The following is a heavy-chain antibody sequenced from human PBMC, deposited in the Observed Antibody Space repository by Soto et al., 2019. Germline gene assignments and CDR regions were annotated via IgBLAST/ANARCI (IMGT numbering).Heavy chain of an antibody. CDR2: IGSGGDGI. CDR3: ATYGQHLMDY. V-gene: IGHV3-23*01. Sequence: EVQLLESGGGLVQPGGSLRLSCAASGFTFSNYAMKWVRQAPGKGLEWVSVIGSGGDGIHYADSVEGRFTISRDDSKNTVNLQMNSPRADDTAVYYCATYGQHLMDYWGQGTLVTVSS. D-gene: IGHD4-17*01. CDR1: GFTFSNYA. J-gene: IGHJ4*02.